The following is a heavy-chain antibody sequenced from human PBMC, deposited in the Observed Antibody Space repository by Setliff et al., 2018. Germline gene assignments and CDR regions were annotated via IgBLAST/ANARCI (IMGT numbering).Heavy chain of an antibody. D-gene: IGHD3-10*01. CDR2: IIPILGIA. J-gene: IGHJ5*02. CDR3: ASDISLGKAAVWFGELKGWFDP. Sequence: GASVKVSCKASGGTFSSYTISWVRQAPGQGLEWMGRIIPILGIANYAQKFQGRVTITADKSTSTAYMELSSLRSEDTAVYYCASDISLGKAAVWFGELKGWFDPWGQGTLVTVSS. CDR1: GGTFSSYT. V-gene: IGHV1-69*02.